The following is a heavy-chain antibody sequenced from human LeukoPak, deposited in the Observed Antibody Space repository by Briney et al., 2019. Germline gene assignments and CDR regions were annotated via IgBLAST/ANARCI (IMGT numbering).Heavy chain of an antibody. CDR3: ARGTDYYYYGMDV. J-gene: IGHJ6*02. CDR1: GYTFTSYG. CDR2: ISAYNGNT. Sequence: ASVKVSCKASGYTFTSYGISWVRQAPGQGLEWMGWISAYNGNTNYAQKLQGRVTMTTDASTSTAYVELRSLRSDDTAVYYCARGTDYYYYGMDVWGQGTTVTVSS. V-gene: IGHV1-18*01.